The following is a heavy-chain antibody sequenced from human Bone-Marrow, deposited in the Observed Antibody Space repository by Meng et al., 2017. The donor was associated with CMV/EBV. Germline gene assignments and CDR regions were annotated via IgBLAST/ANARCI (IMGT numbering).Heavy chain of an antibody. V-gene: IGHV1-69*05. CDR1: GGTFSSYA. Sequence: SVKVSCKASGGTFSSYAISWVRQAPGQGLEWMGGIIPIFGTANYAQKFQGRVTITTDESTSTAYMELSSLRSEDTAVYYCARDFPLGSRGNSYGPPEGVGMDVWGQGTTITVSS. J-gene: IGHJ6*02. CDR2: IIPIFGTA. CDR3: ARDFPLGSRGNSYGPPEGVGMDV. D-gene: IGHD5-18*01.